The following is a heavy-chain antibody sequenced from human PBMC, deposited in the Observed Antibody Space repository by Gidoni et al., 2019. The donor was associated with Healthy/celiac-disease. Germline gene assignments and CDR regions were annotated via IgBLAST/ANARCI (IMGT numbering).Heavy chain of an antibody. Sequence: EVQLVESGGGLVKPGGSLRLSCAASGFTFSSYSMNWVRQAPGKGLEWVSSISSSSSYIYYADSVKGRFTISRDNAKNSLYLQMNSLRAEDTAVYYCARELYSSPGLDYWGQGTLVTVSS. D-gene: IGHD6-13*01. CDR3: ARELYSSPGLDY. V-gene: IGHV3-21*01. CDR1: GFTFSSYS. CDR2: ISSSSSYI. J-gene: IGHJ4*02.